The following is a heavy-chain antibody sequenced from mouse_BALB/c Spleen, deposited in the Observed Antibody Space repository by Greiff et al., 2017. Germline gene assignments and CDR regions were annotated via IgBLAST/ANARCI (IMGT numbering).Heavy chain of an antibody. D-gene: IGHD1-1*01. CDR3: ARDFSTVVAKVDY. Sequence: EVQRVESGAELVKPGASVKLSCTASGFNIKDTYMHWVKQRPEQGLEWIGRIDPANGNTKYDPKFQGKATITADTSSNTAYLQLSSLTSEDTAVYYCARDFSTVVAKVDYWGQGTTLTVSS. CDR2: IDPANGNT. J-gene: IGHJ2*01. V-gene: IGHV14-3*02. CDR1: GFNIKDTY.